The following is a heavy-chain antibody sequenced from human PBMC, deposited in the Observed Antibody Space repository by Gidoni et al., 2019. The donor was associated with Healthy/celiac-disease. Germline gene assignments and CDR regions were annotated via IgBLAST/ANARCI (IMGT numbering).Heavy chain of an antibody. J-gene: IGHJ4*02. CDR2: IYYSGST. CDR1: GGSISSGGYY. D-gene: IGHD2-2*01. V-gene: IGHV4-31*03. CDR3: ARDRAPRDCSSTSCHGYFDY. Sequence: QLQLQESGPGLVKPSQNLSLTCTVSGGSISSGGYYWSWFRQHPGKSLEWIGYIYYSGSTYYNPSLKSRVTISVDTSKNQCSLKLSSVTAADTAVYYCARDRAPRDCSSTSCHGYFDYWGQGTLVTVSS.